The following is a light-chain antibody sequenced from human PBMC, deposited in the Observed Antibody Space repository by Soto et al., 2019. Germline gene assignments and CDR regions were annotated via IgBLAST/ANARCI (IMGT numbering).Light chain of an antibody. CDR2: VSS. CDR3: QQYEAVVT. V-gene: IGKV3-20*01. J-gene: IGKJ1*01. CDR1: QSVSSNF. Sequence: EIVLTQSPATLSLSPGERATLSCRASQSVSSNFLAWYQHKPGQAPRLLIYVSSSRATGIPDRFSGSGSGTDFTLSIIRLEPEDFAVYYCQQYEAVVTFGQGTKVDIK.